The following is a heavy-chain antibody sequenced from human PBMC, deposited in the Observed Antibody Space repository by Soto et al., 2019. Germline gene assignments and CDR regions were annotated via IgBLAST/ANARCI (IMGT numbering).Heavy chain of an antibody. V-gene: IGHV3-23*01. CDR1: GFTFSSYA. CDR2: ISGSGGST. CDR3: AKDGGYDYYDSSGYYFGY. D-gene: IGHD3-22*01. J-gene: IGHJ4*02. Sequence: GGSLRLSCAASGFTFSSYAMSWVRQAPGKGLEWVSAISGSGGSTYYADSVKGRFTISRDNSKNTLYLQMNSLRAEDTAVYYCAKDGGYDYYDSSGYYFGYWGQXTLVTVSS.